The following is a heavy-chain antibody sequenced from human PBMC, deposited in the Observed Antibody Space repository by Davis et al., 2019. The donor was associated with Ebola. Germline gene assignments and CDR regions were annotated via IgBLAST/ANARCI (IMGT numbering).Heavy chain of an antibody. D-gene: IGHD4-23*01. V-gene: IGHV3-30-3*01. CDR1: GFTFSSYA. J-gene: IGHJ4*02. CDR2: ISYDGSNK. CDR3: ARGWGTVVTPAGVFDY. Sequence: GESLKISCAASGFTFSSYAMHWVRQAPGKGLEWVAVISYDGSNKYYADSVKGRFTISRDNSKNTLYLQMNSLRAEDTAVYYCARGWGTVVTPAGVFDYWGQGTLVTVSS.